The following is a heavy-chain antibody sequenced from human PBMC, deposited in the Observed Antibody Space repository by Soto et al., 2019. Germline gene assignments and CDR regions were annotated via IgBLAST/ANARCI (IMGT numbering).Heavy chain of an antibody. J-gene: IGHJ5*02. CDR2: INSDGSST. Sequence: GGSLRLSCAASGFTFRSYRMHWVRQAPGKGLVWVSRINSDGSSTSYAGSVKGRFTISRDNAKNTLYLQMNSLRAEDTAVYYCARGADYDFWSGYYTVDPWGQGTLVTVSS. V-gene: IGHV3-74*01. CDR1: GFTFRSYR. CDR3: ARGADYDFWSGYYTVDP. D-gene: IGHD3-3*01.